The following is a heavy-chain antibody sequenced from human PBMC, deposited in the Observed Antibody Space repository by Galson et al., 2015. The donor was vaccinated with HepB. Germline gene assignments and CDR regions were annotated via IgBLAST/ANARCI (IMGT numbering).Heavy chain of an antibody. J-gene: IGHJ4*02. D-gene: IGHD2-2*01. CDR3: SREVDCIGTSCHDY. CDR2: IGSKAYGGTT. CDR1: GFRFGDYA. V-gene: IGHV3-49*03. Sequence: SLRLSCAASGFRFGDYAMSWFRQAPGKGLEWIGFIGSKAYGGTTEHAASVKGRFTISRDDSKSVAYLQMNRLQTADTAVYYCSREVDCIGTSCHDYWGQGTRVTVSS.